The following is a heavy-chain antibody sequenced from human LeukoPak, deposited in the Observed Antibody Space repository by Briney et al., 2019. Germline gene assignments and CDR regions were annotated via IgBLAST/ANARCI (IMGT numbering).Heavy chain of an antibody. V-gene: IGHV4-34*01. J-gene: IGHJ5*02. Sequence: PSETLSLTCAVYGGSFSGYYWSWIRQPPGKGLEWIGEINHSGSTNYNPSLKSRVTISVDTSKNQFSLKLSSVTAADTAVYYCARLGGTTVTTNPWGQGTLVTVSS. CDR3: ARLGGTTVTTNP. CDR2: INHSGST. D-gene: IGHD4-11*01. CDR1: GGSFSGYY.